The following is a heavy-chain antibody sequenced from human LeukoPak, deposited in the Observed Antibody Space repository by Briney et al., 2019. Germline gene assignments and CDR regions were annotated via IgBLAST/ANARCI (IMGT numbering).Heavy chain of an antibody. CDR1: GYTFTGYY. CDR3: ARDLYYYDSSGYSAFDI. D-gene: IGHD3-22*01. Sequence: ASVEVSCKASGYTFTGYYMHWVRQAPGQGLEWMGWINPNSGGTNYAQKFQGRVTMTRDTSISTAYMELSRLRSDDTAVYYCARDLYYYDSSGYSAFDIWGQGTMVTVSS. CDR2: INPNSGGT. V-gene: IGHV1-2*02. J-gene: IGHJ3*02.